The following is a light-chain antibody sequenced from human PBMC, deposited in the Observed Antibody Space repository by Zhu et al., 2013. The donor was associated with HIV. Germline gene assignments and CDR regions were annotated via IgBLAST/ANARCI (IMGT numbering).Light chain of an antibody. CDR2: GAS. CDR1: QNVGRN. J-gene: IGKJ2*03. V-gene: IGKV3-15*01. CDR3: QQYGSSPYS. Sequence: IVMSQSPATVSVSPGERVTLSCRASQNVGRNVAWYQQQFGQPPRLLIYGASTRETGVPARFSGSGSGTDFTLTISRLEPEDFAVYYCQQYGSSPYSFGRGTKLEIK.